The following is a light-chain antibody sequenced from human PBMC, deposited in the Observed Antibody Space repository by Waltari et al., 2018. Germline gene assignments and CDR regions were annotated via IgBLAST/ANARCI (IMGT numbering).Light chain of an antibody. CDR1: QSILTY. Sequence: DIQMTQSPSSLSASVGDTVTITCRASQSILTYLNWYQHKPGRAPKLLIYGASNLQGGVPSRFTGSGSGTDFTLTSTSLHPEDFATYDSQQPYDTPWAFGPGTKLQIK. V-gene: IGKV1-39*01. CDR3: QQPYDTPWA. J-gene: IGKJ1*01. CDR2: GAS.